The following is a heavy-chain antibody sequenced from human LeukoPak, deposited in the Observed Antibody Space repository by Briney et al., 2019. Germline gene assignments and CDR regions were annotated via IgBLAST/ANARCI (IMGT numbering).Heavy chain of an antibody. CDR3: AGSPTVDAAFDI. J-gene: IGHJ3*02. CDR1: GFTFSNYG. D-gene: IGHD4-23*01. Sequence: GGSLRLSCAASGFTFSNYGIHWVRQAPGKGLEWVSSISGSGGSTYYADSVRGRFTVSRDNSRNTLALQMNSLRAEDTAVYYCAGSPTVDAAFDIWGQGTMVTVSS. V-gene: IGHV3-23*01. CDR2: ISGSGGST.